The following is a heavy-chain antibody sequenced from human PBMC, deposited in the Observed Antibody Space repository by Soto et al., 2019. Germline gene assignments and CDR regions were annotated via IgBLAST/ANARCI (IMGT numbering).Heavy chain of an antibody. D-gene: IGHD1-26*01. CDR1: GGSISSYH. CDR3: ARSYSGTFYGYDT. V-gene: IGHV4-59*01. Sequence: SETMSLTCTVSGGSISSYHWSWIRPSPGAGLEWIGSVFYTGSTKYNPALKRRVTISVDTSKNQFSLKLSSGSAADTGLYYCARSYSGTFYGYDTWGQGILVTVSS. CDR2: VFYTGST. J-gene: IGHJ5*02.